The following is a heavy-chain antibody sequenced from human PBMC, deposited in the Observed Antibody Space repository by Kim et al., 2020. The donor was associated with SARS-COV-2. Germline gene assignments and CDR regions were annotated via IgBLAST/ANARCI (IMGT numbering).Heavy chain of an antibody. CDR2: IYTSGST. CDR1: GGSISSYY. D-gene: IGHD2-2*01. J-gene: IGHJ3*02. V-gene: IGHV4-4*07. CDR3: AGNWIVVPAASDAFDI. Sequence: SETLSLTCTVSGGSISSYYWSWIRQPAGKGLEWIGRIYTSGSTNYNPSLKSRVTMSVDTSKNQFSLKLSSVTAADTAVYYCAGNWIVVPAASDAFDIWGQGTMVTVSS.